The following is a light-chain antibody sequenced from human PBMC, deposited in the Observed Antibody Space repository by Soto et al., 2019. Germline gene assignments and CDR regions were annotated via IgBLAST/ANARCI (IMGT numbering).Light chain of an antibody. Sequence: EVVMTKSPATLSMSPGVRATLSCMASQSVSSNLAWYQQKHGQAPRLLIYGASTRATGIPARFSGSGSGTEFTLTISSLQSEDFAVYYCQQYDNWPPITFGQGTRLENK. J-gene: IGKJ5*01. CDR2: GAS. V-gene: IGKV3-15*01. CDR3: QQYDNWPPIT. CDR1: QSVSSN.